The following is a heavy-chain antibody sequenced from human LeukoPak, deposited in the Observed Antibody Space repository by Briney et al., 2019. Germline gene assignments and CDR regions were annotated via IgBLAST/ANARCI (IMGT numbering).Heavy chain of an antibody. CDR1: GFTFDDYA. V-gene: IGHV3-9*01. CDR2: ISWNSGSI. Sequence: GGSLRLSCAASGFTFDDYAMHWVRQAPGKGLEWVSGISWNSGSIGYADSVKGRFTISRDNAKNSLYLQMNGLRAEDTALYYCAKDRWTTVTPYYFDYWGQGTLVTVSS. J-gene: IGHJ4*02. CDR3: AKDRWTTVTPYYFDY. D-gene: IGHD4-17*01.